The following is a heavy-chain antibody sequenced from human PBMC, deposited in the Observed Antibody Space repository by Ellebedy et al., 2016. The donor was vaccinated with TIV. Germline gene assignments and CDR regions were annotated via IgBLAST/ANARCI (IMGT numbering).Heavy chain of an antibody. D-gene: IGHD3-22*01. CDR2: INPNSGGT. J-gene: IGHJ4*02. CDR3: ARYNAYYYDSSGSGYYFDY. CDR1: GYTFTGYY. V-gene: IGHV1-2*04. Sequence: ASVKVSCXASGYTFTGYYMHWVRQAPGQGLEWMGWINPNSGGTNYAQKFQGWVTMTRDTSISTAYMELSRLRSDDTAVYYCARYNAYYYDSSGSGYYFDYWGQGTLVTVSS.